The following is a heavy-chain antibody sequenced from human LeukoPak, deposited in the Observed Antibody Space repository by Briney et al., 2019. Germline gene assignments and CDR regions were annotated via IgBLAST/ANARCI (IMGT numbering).Heavy chain of an antibody. CDR2: IYSGGST. CDR3: ARSPYYYGSGSFPAFDY. Sequence: PGGSLRLSCAASGFTVSSNYMSWVRQAPGKGLEWVSVIYSGGSTYYADSVKGRFTISRDNSKNTLYLQMNSLRAEGTAVYYCARSPYYYGSGSFPAFDYWGQGTLVTVSS. CDR1: GFTVSSNY. J-gene: IGHJ4*02. D-gene: IGHD3-10*01. V-gene: IGHV3-66*01.